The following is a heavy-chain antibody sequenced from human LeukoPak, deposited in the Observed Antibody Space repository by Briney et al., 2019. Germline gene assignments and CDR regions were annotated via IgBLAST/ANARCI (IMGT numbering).Heavy chain of an antibody. CDR2: INPNSGGT. CDR3: ARGASLRMSLRNIQLWFEGDAFDI. D-gene: IGHD5-18*01. J-gene: IGHJ3*02. V-gene: IGHV1-2*02. Sequence: GASVKVSCKASGYTFTGYYMHWVRQAPGQGLEWMGWINPNSGGTNYAQKFQGRVTMTRDTSISTAYMELSRLRSDDTAVYYCARGASLRMSLRNIQLWFEGDAFDIWGQGTMVTVSS. CDR1: GYTFTGYY.